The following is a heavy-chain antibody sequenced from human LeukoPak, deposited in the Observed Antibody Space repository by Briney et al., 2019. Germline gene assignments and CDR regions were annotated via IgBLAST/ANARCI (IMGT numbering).Heavy chain of an antibody. Sequence: GESLKISCKGSGYSFTTYWIGWVRQMPGKGLEWMGIVYAGDSDTKYSPSFQGQVTISADKSISTAYLQWSSLKASDTAMYYCARLGYSYGFFYYYYMDVWGKGTTVTVSS. V-gene: IGHV5-51*01. CDR1: GYSFTTYW. CDR2: VYAGDSDT. J-gene: IGHJ6*03. CDR3: ARLGYSYGFFYYYYMDV. D-gene: IGHD5-18*01.